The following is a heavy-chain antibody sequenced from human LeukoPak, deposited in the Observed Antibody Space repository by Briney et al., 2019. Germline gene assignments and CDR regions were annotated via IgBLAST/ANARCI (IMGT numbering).Heavy chain of an antibody. CDR1: GYTLTELS. D-gene: IGHD3-10*01. J-gene: IGHJ4*02. V-gene: IGHV1-24*01. CDR2: FDPEDGET. CDR3: ATLGGGILWFREGFDY. Sequence: ASVKVSFKVSGYTLTELSMHWVRQAPGKGREWMGGFDPEDGETIYAQKFQGRVTMTEDTSTDTAYMELSSLRSEDTAVYYCATLGGGILWFREGFDYWGQGTLVTVSS.